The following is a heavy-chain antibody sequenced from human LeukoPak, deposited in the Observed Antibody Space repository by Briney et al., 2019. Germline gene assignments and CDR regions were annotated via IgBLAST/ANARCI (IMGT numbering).Heavy chain of an antibody. CDR3: ARELWFGERLTDFDY. V-gene: IGHV3-30-3*01. Sequence: GGSLRLSCAASGFTFSSYAMHWVRQAPGKGLEWVAVISYDGGNKYYADSVKGRFTISRDNSKNTLYLQMNSLRAEDTAVYYCARELWFGERLTDFDYWGQGTLVTVSS. CDR2: ISYDGGNK. D-gene: IGHD3-10*01. J-gene: IGHJ4*02. CDR1: GFTFSSYA.